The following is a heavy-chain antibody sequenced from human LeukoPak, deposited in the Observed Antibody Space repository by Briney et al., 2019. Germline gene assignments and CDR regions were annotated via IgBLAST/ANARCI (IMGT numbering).Heavy chain of an antibody. D-gene: IGHD2-21*01. CDR1: GGSLSSGPSF. V-gene: IGHV4-30-2*06. Sequence: PSETLSLTCSVSGGSLSSGPSFWSWIRQSPGQGLEWIGYIWPSGSTNYNPSLSGRVAISLDNSRNHCTLMVTAVTAADTAFYYCARKGPEHLPTYFDHWGRGILVTVSS. J-gene: IGHJ4*02. CDR3: ARKGPEHLPTYFDH. CDR2: IWPSGST.